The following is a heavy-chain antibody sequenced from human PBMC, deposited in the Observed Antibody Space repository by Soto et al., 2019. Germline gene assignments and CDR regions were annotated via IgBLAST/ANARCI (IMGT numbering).Heavy chain of an antibody. V-gene: IGHV3-30*18. J-gene: IGHJ4*02. CDR1: GFTFSSYG. CDR3: AKDLGSNAVYGYDY. D-gene: IGHD2-8*01. CDR2: ISYDGSDK. Sequence: GGSLRLSCAASGFTFSSYGMHWVRQAPGKGLEWVAVISYDGSDKYYTDSVKGRFTISRDNSKNTLYLQMNSLRAEDTAVYYCAKDLGSNAVYGYDYWGQGTLVTVSS.